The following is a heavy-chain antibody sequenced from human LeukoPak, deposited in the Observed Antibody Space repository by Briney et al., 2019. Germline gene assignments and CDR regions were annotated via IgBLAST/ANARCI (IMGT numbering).Heavy chain of an antibody. CDR3: AREGIIAAADY. D-gene: IGHD6-13*01. V-gene: IGHV1-8*03. CDR2: MNPNSGNT. Sequence: ASVKVSCKASGYTFTSYDINWVRQATGQGLEWMGWMNPNSGNTGYAQKFQDRVTITRNTSISTAYMELSSLRSEDTAVYYCAREGIIAAADYWGQGTLVTVSS. CDR1: GYTFTSYD. J-gene: IGHJ4*02.